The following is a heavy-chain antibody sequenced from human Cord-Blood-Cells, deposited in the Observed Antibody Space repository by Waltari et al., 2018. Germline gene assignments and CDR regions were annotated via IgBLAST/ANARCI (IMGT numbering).Heavy chain of an antibody. V-gene: IGHV3-7*04. CDR2: IKQGGSEK. D-gene: IGHD6-13*01. J-gene: IGHJ4*02. CDR1: GFTFSSYW. CDR3: ARGIAAAGRGNFDY. Sequence: EVQLVESGGGLVQPGGSLRLSCAASGFTFSSYWMSWVRQAPGKGLEWVANIKQGGSEKYYVDSVKGRFTISRDNAKNSLYLQMNSLRAEDTAVYYCARGIAAAGRGNFDYWGQGTLVTVSS.